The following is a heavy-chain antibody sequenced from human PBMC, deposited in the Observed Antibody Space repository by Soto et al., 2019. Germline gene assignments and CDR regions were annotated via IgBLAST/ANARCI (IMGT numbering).Heavy chain of an antibody. V-gene: IGHV4-59*04. CDR3: ARRGSGSFSDY. D-gene: IGHD3-10*01. J-gene: IGHJ4*02. CDR2: IYYSGST. CDR1: GGSIGSYY. Sequence: PETLSLTCTVSGGSIGSYYWSWIRQPPGKGLEWIGYIYYSGSTYYNPSLKSRVTISVDTSKNQFSLKLSSVTAADTAVYYCARRGSGSFSDYWGQGTLVTVSS.